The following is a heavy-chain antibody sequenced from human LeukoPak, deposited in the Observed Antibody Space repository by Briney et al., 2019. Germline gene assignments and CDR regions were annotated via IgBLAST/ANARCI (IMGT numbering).Heavy chain of an antibody. Sequence: GESLKISCKGSGYSFTSYWIGWVRQMPGKGLEWMGIIYPGDPDTRYSPSFQGQVTISADKSISTAYLQWSSLKASDTAMYYCARHGAYSSSPMDVWGKGTTVTVSS. V-gene: IGHV5-51*01. CDR2: IYPGDPDT. CDR3: ARHGAYSSSPMDV. CDR1: GYSFTSYW. J-gene: IGHJ6*03. D-gene: IGHD6-13*01.